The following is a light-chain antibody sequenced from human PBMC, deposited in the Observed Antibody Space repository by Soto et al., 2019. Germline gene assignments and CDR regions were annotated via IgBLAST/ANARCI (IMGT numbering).Light chain of an antibody. J-gene: IGLJ2*01. CDR2: EVT. Sequence: QSVLTQPASVSGSPGQSITISCTGTTNDVGTYSLVSWYQQYSGKAPKLIIYEVTKRPSGVSNRFSGSKSGNTASLTVSGLQAEDEADYYGSSYAGSDTLFGGGTKLTVL. CDR3: SSYAGSDTL. V-gene: IGLV2-23*02. CDR1: TNDVGTYSL.